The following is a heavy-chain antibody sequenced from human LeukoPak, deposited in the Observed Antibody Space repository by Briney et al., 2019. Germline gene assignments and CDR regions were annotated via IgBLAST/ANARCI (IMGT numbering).Heavy chain of an antibody. D-gene: IGHD2-15*01. J-gene: IGHJ3*02. CDR3: VRHCCSSPSKRTFDI. V-gene: IGHV4-39*01. CDR1: GDSIRSRDYY. CDR2: ISDGGST. Sequence: TTSETLSLTCTVSGDSIRSRDYYWGCIRQSPGKGLEWIGTISDGGSTYYNPSLKSRIIISVDTSKNQFSLQLSSVTAADTAVYYCVRHCCSSPSKRTFDIWGQGTLVAVSS.